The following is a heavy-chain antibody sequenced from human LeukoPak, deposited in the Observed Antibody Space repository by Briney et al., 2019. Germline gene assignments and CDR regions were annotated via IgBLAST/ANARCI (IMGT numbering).Heavy chain of an antibody. D-gene: IGHD5-18*01. Sequence: GGSLRLSCAASGSTFSTYAMSWVRQAPGKGLEWVSSVSTSGGDTYNADSVKGRFTISRDNSKNTLYLQMNSLRAEDTAVYYCGKGRTGYSYGYGIDSWGQGTLVTVSS. V-gene: IGHV3-23*01. J-gene: IGHJ4*02. CDR1: GSTFSTYA. CDR2: VSTSGGDT. CDR3: GKGRTGYSYGYGIDS.